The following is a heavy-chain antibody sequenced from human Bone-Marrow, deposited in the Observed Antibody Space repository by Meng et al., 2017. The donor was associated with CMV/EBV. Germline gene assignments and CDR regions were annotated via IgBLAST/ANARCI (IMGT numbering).Heavy chain of an antibody. CDR1: GDTFSTYG. J-gene: IGHJ6*02. CDR3: ARVTCSSSSGYPYLHGMDV. CDR2: IMPTLGAA. V-gene: IGHV1-69*05. D-gene: IGHD2-2*01. Sequence: SVKVSCKASGDTFSTYGISWVRQAPGQGLEWMGGIMPTLGAATYAQKFQGRITITTDESTRIAYMELSSLRSADTAVYYCARVTCSSSSGYPYLHGMDVWGQGTTVTVSS.